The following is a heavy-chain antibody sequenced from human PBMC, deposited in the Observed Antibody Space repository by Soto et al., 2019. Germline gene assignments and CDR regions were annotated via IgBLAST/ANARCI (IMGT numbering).Heavy chain of an antibody. CDR3: ARDRVRTPEGVDSFDI. V-gene: IGHV1-2*02. CDR1: VYVFSNYF. CDR2: INPQSGGG. D-gene: IGHD3-10*01. Sequence: XSVKVSCKASVYVFSNYFMHWVRQAPGQGLEWMGYINPQSGGGKYEDNFQDRVTMTRDTPKTTVYMELRGLTSDDTAVYYCARDRVRTPEGVDSFDIWGQGTLVTVSS. J-gene: IGHJ3*02.